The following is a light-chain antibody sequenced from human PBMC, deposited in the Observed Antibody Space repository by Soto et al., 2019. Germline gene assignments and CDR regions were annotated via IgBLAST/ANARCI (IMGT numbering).Light chain of an antibody. CDR1: QTISTY. Sequence: DIQMTQSPSSLSASVGDRVTITCRASQTISTYLNWYQQEPGKAPKLLIYAASSLQSGVPSRFSGSGAGTDFTLTISRLQPEDFAAYYCQQRHGIPYSLGQGPKLEIK. CDR2: AAS. V-gene: IGKV1-39*01. J-gene: IGKJ2*01. CDR3: QQRHGIPYS.